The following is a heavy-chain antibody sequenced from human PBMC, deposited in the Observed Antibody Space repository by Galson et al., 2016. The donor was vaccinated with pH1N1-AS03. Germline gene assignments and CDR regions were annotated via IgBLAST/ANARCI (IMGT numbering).Heavy chain of an antibody. V-gene: IGHV1-69*13. CDR3: AGGVGATSYIVYAKDV. CDR2: IIPIFHTA. Sequence: SVKVSCKASGGTFNKYAVSWVRQAPGQGLEWMGGIIPIFHTANYAQNFQGRVTITADEFTSTAYMGLSSLRCEDTAVYYLAGGVGATSYIVYAKDVWGQGTTVTVSS. J-gene: IGHJ6*02. D-gene: IGHD3-3*01. CDR1: GGTFNKYA.